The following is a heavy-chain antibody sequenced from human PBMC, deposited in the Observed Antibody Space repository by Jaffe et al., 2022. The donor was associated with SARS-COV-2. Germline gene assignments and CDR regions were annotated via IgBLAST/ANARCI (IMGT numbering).Heavy chain of an antibody. V-gene: IGHV2-5*02. D-gene: IGHD1-26*01. CDR1: GFSLSTSGVG. J-gene: IGHJ4*02. CDR3: AHGSGSYLAPAY. Sequence: QITLKESGPTLVKPTQTLTLTCTFSGFSLSTSGVGVGWIRQPPGKALEWLALIYWDDDKRYSPSLKSRLTITKDTSKNQVVLTMTNMDPVDTATYYCAHGSGSYLAPAYWGQGTLVTVSS. CDR2: IYWDDDK.